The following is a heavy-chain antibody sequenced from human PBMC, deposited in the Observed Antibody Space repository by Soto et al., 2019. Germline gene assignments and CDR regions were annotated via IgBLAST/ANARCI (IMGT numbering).Heavy chain of an antibody. J-gene: IGHJ4*02. D-gene: IGHD3-22*01. Sequence: QVQLVQSGAEVKKPGASVKVSCKVSGYTLTELSMHWVRQAPGKGLEWMGGFDPEDGETIYAQKFQGRVTMTEDTSTDTAYMELSSLRSEDTAVYYCATDHNYYDSSGYSGPGRYWGQGTLVTVSS. CDR2: FDPEDGET. CDR1: GYTLTELS. CDR3: ATDHNYYDSSGYSGPGRY. V-gene: IGHV1-24*01.